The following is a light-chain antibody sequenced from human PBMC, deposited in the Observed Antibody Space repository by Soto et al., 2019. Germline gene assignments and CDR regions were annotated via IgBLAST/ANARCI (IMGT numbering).Light chain of an antibody. CDR2: DAS. J-gene: IGKJ2*01. V-gene: IGKV1-5*01. Sequence: IQMTQSPSTVSASVGDRVTITCRASQSISSSLAWYQQKPGKAPKVLIYDASSLDSGVPSRVSGSGYGTDFTLTVSSLQPGDFATYSCQQYESYPYSFGQGTKLEIK. CDR1: QSISSS. CDR3: QQYESYPYS.